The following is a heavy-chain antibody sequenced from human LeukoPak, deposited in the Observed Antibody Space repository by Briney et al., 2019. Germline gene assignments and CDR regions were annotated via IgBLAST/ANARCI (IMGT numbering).Heavy chain of an antibody. CDR3: ATVNTIFSLSAFDI. J-gene: IGHJ3*02. CDR2: FDPEDGET. D-gene: IGHD3-9*01. V-gene: IGHV1-24*01. CDR1: GYTLTGLS. Sequence: GASVKVSCKVSGYTLTGLSMHWVRQAPGKGLEWMGGFDPEDGETIYAQKFQGRVTMTEDTSTDTAYMELSSLRSEDTAVYYCATVNTIFSLSAFDIWGQGTMVTVSS.